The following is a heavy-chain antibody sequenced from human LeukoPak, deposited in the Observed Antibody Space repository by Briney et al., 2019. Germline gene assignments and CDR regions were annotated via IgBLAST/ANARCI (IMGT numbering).Heavy chain of an antibody. D-gene: IGHD6-6*01. Sequence: ASVKVSCKASGYTFTNYGISWVRQAPGQGLEWMGWISAYNGNTNYAQKLQGRVTMTTDTSTSTAYMELRSLRPDDTAVYYCARGLVLLGAFDIWGQGTMVTVSS. J-gene: IGHJ3*02. CDR3: ARGLVLLGAFDI. CDR2: ISAYNGNT. V-gene: IGHV1-18*01. CDR1: GYTFTNYG.